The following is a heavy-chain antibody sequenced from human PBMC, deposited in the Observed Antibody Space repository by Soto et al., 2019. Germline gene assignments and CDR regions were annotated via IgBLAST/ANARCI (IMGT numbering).Heavy chain of an antibody. CDR2: ISYDGSNK. CDR3: AKTNYYDRFTEY. J-gene: IGHJ4*02. CDR1: VCSFSSYC. D-gene: IGHD3-22*01. V-gene: IGHV3-30*18. Sequence: GWCXRLSGSAGVCSFSSYCIRLLRQAPGKGLEWVAVISYDGSNKYYADSVKGRFTISRDNSKNTLYLQMNSLRAEDTDVYYCAKTNYYDRFTEYWGQGTLVTVYS.